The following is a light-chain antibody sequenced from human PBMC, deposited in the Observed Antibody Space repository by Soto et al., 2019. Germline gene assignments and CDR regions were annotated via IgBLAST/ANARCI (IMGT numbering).Light chain of an antibody. CDR3: QSYDSSLV. CDR2: GNS. Sequence: QPVVTQPPSVSGAPGQRVTISCTGSSSNIGAGYDVHWYQQLPGTAPKLLIYGNSNRPSGVPDRFSGSKSGTSASLAITGLQAEDEADYYCQSYDSSLVFGGGTKLTVL. V-gene: IGLV1-40*01. CDR1: SSNIGAGYD. J-gene: IGLJ2*01.